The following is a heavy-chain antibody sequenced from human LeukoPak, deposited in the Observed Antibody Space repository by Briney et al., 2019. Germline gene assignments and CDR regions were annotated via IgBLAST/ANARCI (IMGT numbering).Heavy chain of an antibody. CDR3: ARRAAAGDYDY. D-gene: IGHD6-13*01. CDR1: GFTFSSYW. Sequence: GGSLRLSCAASGFTFSSYWMTWVRQAPGKGPECVANIKQDGSDKNYVDSVKGRFTISRDNAKNSLYLQMNSLRAEDTAVYYCARRAAAGDYDYWGQGALVTVSS. CDR2: IKQDGSDK. V-gene: IGHV3-7*03. J-gene: IGHJ4*02.